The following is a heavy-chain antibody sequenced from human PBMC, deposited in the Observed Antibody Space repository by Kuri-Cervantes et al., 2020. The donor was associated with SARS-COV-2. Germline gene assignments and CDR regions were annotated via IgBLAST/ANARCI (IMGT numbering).Heavy chain of an antibody. CDR1: GFTFSGSA. Sequence: GESLKISCAASGFTFSGSAMHWVRQASGKGLEWVGRIRSKANSYATAYAAPVKGRFTISRDDSKNTAYLQMNSLKTEDTAVYYCARASSSAFDIWGQGTMVTVSS. V-gene: IGHV3-73*01. D-gene: IGHD2-2*01. CDR3: ARASSSAFDI. CDR2: IRSKANSYAT. J-gene: IGHJ3*02.